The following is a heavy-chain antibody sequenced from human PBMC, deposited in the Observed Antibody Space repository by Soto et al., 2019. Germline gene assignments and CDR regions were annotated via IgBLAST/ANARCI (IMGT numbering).Heavy chain of an antibody. V-gene: IGHV3-23*01. Sequence: EVQLLESGGGLVQPGGSLRLSCAASGFTFSSYGMTWVRQAPGKGLEWVSFSSATGAGTYYADSVKGRFTISRDNSKNTLYLQMTSLRADDTAVYYCAKDRRAGGNYGFYSDFGGQGALVIVSS. CDR1: GFTFSSYG. CDR3: AKDRRAGGNYGFYSDF. J-gene: IGHJ4*02. D-gene: IGHD1-7*01. CDR2: SSATGAGT.